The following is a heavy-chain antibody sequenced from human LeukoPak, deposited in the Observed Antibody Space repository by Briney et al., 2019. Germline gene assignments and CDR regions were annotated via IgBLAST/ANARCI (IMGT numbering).Heavy chain of an antibody. Sequence: ASVKVSCKASGYSFTSNVISWVRQAPGQGLEWMGWISAYNGNTNYAQKLQGRVTMTRDTSMSAAYMEISRLTYDDTAVYYCGRGIQSFDPWGQGTLVTVSS. J-gene: IGHJ5*02. V-gene: IGHV1-18*01. CDR2: ISAYNGNT. CDR3: GRGIQSFDP. CDR1: GYSFTSNV.